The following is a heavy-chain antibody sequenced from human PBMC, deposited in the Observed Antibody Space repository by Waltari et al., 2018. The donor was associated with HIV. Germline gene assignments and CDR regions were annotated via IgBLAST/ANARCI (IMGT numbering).Heavy chain of an antibody. CDR3: ARHALRVGAAYWNFDL. J-gene: IGHJ2*01. CDR1: GGSVSSSRYF. D-gene: IGHD1-26*01. Sequence: QLQLQESGPGLVKPSETLSLTCAVSGGSVSSSRYFWGWLRQPPGKGLEWVGRIYYTGRAYYNPSLKSRVTISVDTSKNQFSLKVTSVTAADTAVYYCARHALRVGAAYWNFDLWGRGTLVTVSS. CDR2: IYYTGRA. V-gene: IGHV4-39*01.